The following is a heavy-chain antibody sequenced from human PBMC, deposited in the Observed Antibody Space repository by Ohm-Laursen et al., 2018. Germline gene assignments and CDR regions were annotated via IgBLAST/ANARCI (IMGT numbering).Heavy chain of an antibody. CDR3: ARGPAYYDFWSGSYHY. D-gene: IGHD3-3*01. CDR2: ISSSGSII. Sequence: SLRLSCAASGFTISSYGMNWVRQAPGKGLEWVSYISSSGSIIYYTDSVKGRFTISRDNAKNSLYLQMNSLRAEDTAVYYCARGPAYYDFWSGSYHYWGQGTLVTVSS. CDR1: GFTISSYG. J-gene: IGHJ4*02. V-gene: IGHV3-48*01.